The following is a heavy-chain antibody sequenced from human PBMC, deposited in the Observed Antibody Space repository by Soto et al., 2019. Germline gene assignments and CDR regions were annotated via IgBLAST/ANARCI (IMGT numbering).Heavy chain of an antibody. V-gene: IGHV3-23*01. J-gene: IGHJ4*02. CDR2: LTSTGHDT. Sequence: PGGSLRLSCAASGFTFSTHIMTWVRQAPGKGLEWVSTLTSTGHDTYYADSVRGRFTISRDNSQNTLYLQMTSLRVEDTALYYCARDRFDGGAQTDFWGQGTLVTVSS. D-gene: IGHD2-21*01. CDR1: GFTFSTHI. CDR3: ARDRFDGGAQTDF.